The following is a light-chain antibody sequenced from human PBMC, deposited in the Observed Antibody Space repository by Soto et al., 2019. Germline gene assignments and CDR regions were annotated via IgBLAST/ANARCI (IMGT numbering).Light chain of an antibody. CDR2: AAS. J-gene: IGKJ1*01. CDR3: QNYNGSPWT. CDR1: QGISTD. V-gene: IGKV1-27*01. Sequence: DIQMTQSPSSLSASVVDRVTITCRASQGISTDLIWYQPKTGTVPKLLIFAASTLQSGVPSRFSGSESGTDFTLTISSLQPEDDATYYCQNYNGSPWTFCQGTKVESK.